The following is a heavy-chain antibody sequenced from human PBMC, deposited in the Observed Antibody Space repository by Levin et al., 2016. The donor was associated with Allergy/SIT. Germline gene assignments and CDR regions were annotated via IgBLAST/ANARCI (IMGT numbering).Heavy chain of an antibody. CDR1: GFTFSDYY. CDR3: AKGIGGSYFLDY. J-gene: IGHJ4*02. CDR2: ISSSSSYT. D-gene: IGHD1-26*01. V-gene: IGHV3-11*06. Sequence: GESLKISCAASGFTFSDYYMSWIRQAPGKGLEWVSYISSSSSYTNYADSVKGRFTISRDNSKNTLYLQMNSLRAEDTAVYYCAKGIGGSYFLDYWGQGTLVTVSS.